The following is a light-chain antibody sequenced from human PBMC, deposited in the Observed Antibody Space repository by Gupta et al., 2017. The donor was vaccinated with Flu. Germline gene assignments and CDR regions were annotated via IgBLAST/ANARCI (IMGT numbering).Light chain of an antibody. Sequence: EVVLTQSPGALSLSPGERATLSCRASQSIRSTSVAWYQHRPGQAPRLLIYGTSTRPTGVTERCTGSGSATDFTLTISRREPEDSAFYYCQHSRTEPPGYTFGRGTKVEIK. CDR2: GTS. CDR3: QHSRTEPPGYT. J-gene: IGKJ2*01. V-gene: IGKV3-20*01. CDR1: QSIRSTS.